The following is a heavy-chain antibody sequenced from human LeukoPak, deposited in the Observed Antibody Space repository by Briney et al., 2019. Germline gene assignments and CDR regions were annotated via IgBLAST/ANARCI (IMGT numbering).Heavy chain of an antibody. CDR2: IIPIFATA. D-gene: IGHD2-2*01. CDR1: LGTFSSYA. Sequence: SVKVSCKASLGTFSSYAIRWVRQAPGQGLEWMGGIIPIFATATYAQKFQCRVTITKDESTSTAYMELSSLRSEDTAVYYCARTAVVPAAGYYYYYYMDGWGKGTTVTVSS. J-gene: IGHJ6*03. V-gene: IGHV1-69*05. CDR3: ARTAVVPAAGYYYYYYMDG.